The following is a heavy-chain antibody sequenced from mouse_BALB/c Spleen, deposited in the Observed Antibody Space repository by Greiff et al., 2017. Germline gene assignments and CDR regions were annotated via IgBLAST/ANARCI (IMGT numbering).Heavy chain of an antibody. CDR2: ISNGGGST. D-gene: IGHD1-1*01. CDR1: GFTFSSYT. V-gene: IGHV5-12-2*01. CDR3: ARQGGSYAMDY. J-gene: IGHJ4*01. Sequence: EVMLVESGGGLVQPGGSLKLSCAASGFTFSSYTMSWVRQTPEKRLEWVAYISNGGGSTYYPDTVKGRFTISRDNAKNTLYLQKGSLKSEDTAMYYCARQGGSYAMDYWGQGTSVTVSS.